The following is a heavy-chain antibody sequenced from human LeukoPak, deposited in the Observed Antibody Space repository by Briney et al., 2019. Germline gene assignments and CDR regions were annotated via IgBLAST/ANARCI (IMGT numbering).Heavy chain of an antibody. CDR2: ISGSGGST. D-gene: IGHD1-26*01. CDR1: GFTFSNFA. J-gene: IGHJ4*02. CDR3: AKDSRPYSGSYYFDY. V-gene: IGHV3-23*01. Sequence: QPGVSLRLSCAASGFTFSNFAMNWVRQAPGKGLEWVSAISGSGGSTYYADSVKGRFTISRDNSKNTLYLQMNSLRAEDTAVYYCAKDSRPYSGSYYFDYWGQGTLVTVSS.